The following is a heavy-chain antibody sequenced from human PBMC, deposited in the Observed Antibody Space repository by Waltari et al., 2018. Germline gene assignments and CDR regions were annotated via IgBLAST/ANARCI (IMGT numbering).Heavy chain of an antibody. Sequence: QPQLQKSGLGLVKPSQTLSLTCAVPDSSISCGGSSRRCLRQPPGQGLEWIGYIYHSGSTYYNPSVKSRVTISVDTSKNQFSLKLSSVTAADTAVYYCARETRRFWSGFYYYYMDVWGKGTTVTISS. D-gene: IGHD3-3*01. V-gene: IGHV4-30-2*01. CDR1: DSSISCGGSS. CDR3: ARETRRFWSGFYYYYMDV. J-gene: IGHJ6*03. CDR2: IYHSGST.